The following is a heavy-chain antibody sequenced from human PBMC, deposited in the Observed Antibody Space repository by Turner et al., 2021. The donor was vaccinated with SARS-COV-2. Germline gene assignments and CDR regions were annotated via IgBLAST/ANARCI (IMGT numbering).Heavy chain of an antibody. V-gene: IGHV3-15*01. J-gene: IGHJ4*02. CDR3: TTEGLY. CDR1: GFTFSKAW. CDR2: IKPKTEGGAI. Sequence: EVQLVESGGGLVKPGGSLRLSCAASGFTFSKAWMSWVRQAPGNGLEWVGRIKPKTEGGAIDYAAPVKGRFTISRDDSKNTLSLGINSLKTADTAVYYCTTEGLYWGQGTLVTVSS.